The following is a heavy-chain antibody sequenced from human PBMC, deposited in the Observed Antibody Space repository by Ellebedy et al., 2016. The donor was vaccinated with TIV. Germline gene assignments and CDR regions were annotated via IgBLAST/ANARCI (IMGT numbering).Heavy chain of an antibody. CDR2: ISSNSGNK. CDR3: ARDLHFAFDY. V-gene: IGHV3-21*01. CDR1: GFTSSSYN. J-gene: IGHJ4*02. Sequence: PGGSLRLSCAASGFTSSSYNMNWVRQAQGKGLGWVSSISSNSGNKYCADSVEGRFTISRDNARNSLDLQMNSLRAEDTAVYYCARDLHFAFDYWGRGTLVTVSS.